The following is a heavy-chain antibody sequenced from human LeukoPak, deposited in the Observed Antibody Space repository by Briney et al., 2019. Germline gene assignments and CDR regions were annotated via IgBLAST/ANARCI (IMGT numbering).Heavy chain of an antibody. J-gene: IGHJ4*02. CDR3: ASAAHYDSSGYYRPQLDY. CDR1: GYTFTGYY. Sequence: ASVKVSCKASGYTFTGYYMHWVRQAPGQGLERMGWINPNSGGTNYAQKFQGRVTMTRDTSISTAYMELSRLRSDDTAVYYCASAAHYDSSGYYRPQLDYWGQGTLVTVSS. D-gene: IGHD3-22*01. CDR2: INPNSGGT. V-gene: IGHV1-2*02.